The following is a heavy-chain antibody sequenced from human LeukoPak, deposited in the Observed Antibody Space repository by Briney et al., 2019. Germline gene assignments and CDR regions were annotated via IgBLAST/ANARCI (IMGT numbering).Heavy chain of an antibody. J-gene: IGHJ4*02. CDR3: VRTTILDY. Sequence: QSGGSLRLSCAASGFTFSSFYMTWVRQAPGKGLEWVATIKQDGSDKHYVDSVKGRFIISRDNAKNSLYLQMDSLRAEDTAVYYCVRTTILDYWGQGTLVTVSS. D-gene: IGHD4-17*01. CDR1: GFTFSSFY. CDR2: IKQDGSDK. V-gene: IGHV3-7*01.